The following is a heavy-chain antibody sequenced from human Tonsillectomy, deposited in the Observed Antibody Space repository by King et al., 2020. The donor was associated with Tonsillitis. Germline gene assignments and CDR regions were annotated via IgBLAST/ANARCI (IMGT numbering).Heavy chain of an antibody. V-gene: IGHV3-33*08. Sequence: VQLVESGGGVVQPGRSLRLSCAASGFTFSSYGMHWVRQAPGKGLEWVAVIWYDGTNKYYADSVKGRFTISRDNSKKTLYLQMNSRRAEDTAVYYCVRENGLSSSWVYYFDSWGQGTLVTVSS. CDR1: GFTFSSYG. CDR3: VRENGLSSSWVYYFDS. D-gene: IGHD6-13*01. J-gene: IGHJ4*02. CDR2: IWYDGTNK.